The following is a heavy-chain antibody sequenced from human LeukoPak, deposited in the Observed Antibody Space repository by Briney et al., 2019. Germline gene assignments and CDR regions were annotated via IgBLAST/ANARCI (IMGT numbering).Heavy chain of an antibody. CDR3: ARDGGAAVAGTVHY. CDR1: GFTFSSYA. Sequence: GGSLRLSCAASGFTFSSYAMHWVRQAPGKGLEWVAVISSDGTYKYYADSVKGRFTISRDNSKNTLYLQTNSLRTEDTSLFYCARDGGAAVAGTVHYWGQGTLVTVSS. V-gene: IGHV3-30-3*01. CDR2: ISSDGTYK. D-gene: IGHD6-19*01. J-gene: IGHJ4*02.